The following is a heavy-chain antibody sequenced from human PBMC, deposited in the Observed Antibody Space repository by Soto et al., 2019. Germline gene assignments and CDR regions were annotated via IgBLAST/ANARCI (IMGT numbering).Heavy chain of an antibody. V-gene: IGHV4-4*07. D-gene: IGHD1-1*01. CDR3: VRDGTKTLRDWFDP. J-gene: IGHJ5*02. CDR1: GASIRGYY. CDR2: IYATGTT. Sequence: QVQLQESGPGLVKPSETLSLTCTVSGASIRGYYLSCIRKSAGKVLEWIGRIYATGTTDYNPSLKSRVMMSVDTSKKQFSLRLRSVTAADTAVYYCVRDGTKTLRDWFDPWGQVISVTVSS.